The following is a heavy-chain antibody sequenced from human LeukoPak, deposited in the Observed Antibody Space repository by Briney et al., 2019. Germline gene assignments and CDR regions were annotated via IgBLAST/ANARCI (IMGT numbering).Heavy chain of an antibody. Sequence: PGGSLRLSCAASGFTFSSYGMHWVRQAPGKGLEWVAFIRYDGSNKYYADSVKGRFTISRDNSKNTLYLQMNSLRAEDTAVYYCAKSVDGSGWYPRPFYFDYWGQGTLVTVSS. V-gene: IGHV3-30*02. D-gene: IGHD6-19*01. CDR1: GFTFSSYG. CDR3: AKSVDGSGWYPRPFYFDY. CDR2: IRYDGSNK. J-gene: IGHJ4*02.